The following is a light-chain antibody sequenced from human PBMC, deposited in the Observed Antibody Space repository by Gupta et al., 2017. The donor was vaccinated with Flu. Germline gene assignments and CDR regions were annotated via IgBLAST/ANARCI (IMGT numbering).Light chain of an antibody. Sequence: VTISRTGSSSKVGEDYDVNWYQQVPRTAPKLLIYAKQKRPSGVPVRFSGSKSGTSATVAMTRLEAEDVADYYWQSYDSSRSACVFGGGTKMTVL. CDR2: AKQ. V-gene: IGLV1-40*01. CDR3: QSYDSSRSACV. J-gene: IGLJ2*01. CDR1: SSKVGEDYD.